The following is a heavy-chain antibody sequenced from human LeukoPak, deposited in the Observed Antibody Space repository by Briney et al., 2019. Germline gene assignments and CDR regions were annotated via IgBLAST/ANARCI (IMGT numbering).Heavy chain of an antibody. D-gene: IGHD5-12*01. CDR3: ARAGVATTGDWYFDL. Sequence: GGSLGLSCAASGFTFSNYRMNWVRQAPGKGLEWVSSISSSSSYIYYADSVKGRFTISRDNANNSLYLQMNSLRADDTAVYYCARAGVATTGDWYFDLWGRGTLVTVSS. J-gene: IGHJ2*01. CDR2: ISSSSSYI. CDR1: GFTFSNYR. V-gene: IGHV3-21*01.